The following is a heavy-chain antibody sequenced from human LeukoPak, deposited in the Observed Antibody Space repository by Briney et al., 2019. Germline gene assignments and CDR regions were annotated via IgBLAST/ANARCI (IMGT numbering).Heavy chain of an antibody. D-gene: IGHD1-14*01. CDR1: GYTFTDYY. V-gene: IGHV1-18*04. CDR2: ISAYNGNT. J-gene: IGHJ6*03. CDR3: ARAPTGTEVYYYMDV. Sequence: VASVKVSCKASGYTFTDYYMHWVRRAPGQGLEWMGWISAYNGNTNYAQKLQGRVTMTTDTSTSTAYMELRSLRSDDTAVYYCARAPTGTEVYYYMDVWGKGTTVTVSS.